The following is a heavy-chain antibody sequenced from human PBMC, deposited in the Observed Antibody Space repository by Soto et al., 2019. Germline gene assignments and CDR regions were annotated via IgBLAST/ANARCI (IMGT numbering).Heavy chain of an antibody. J-gene: IGHJ6*02. Sequence: EVQLLESGGGLVQPGGSLRLSCAASGFTFSSYAMSWVRQAPGKGLEWVSAISGSGGSTYYADSVKGRFTISRDNSKNTLYLQMNSLRAEDTAVYYCAKDIAAATYYYYGMDVWGQGTTVTVSS. CDR2: ISGSGGST. CDR3: AKDIAAATYYYYGMDV. D-gene: IGHD6-13*01. CDR1: GFTFSSYA. V-gene: IGHV3-23*01.